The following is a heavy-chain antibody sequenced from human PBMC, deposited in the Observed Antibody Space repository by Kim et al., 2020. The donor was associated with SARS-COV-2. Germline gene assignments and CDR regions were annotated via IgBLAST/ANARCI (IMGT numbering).Heavy chain of an antibody. CDR3: AREGGTASRDYYYGMDV. V-gene: IGHV1-69*13. J-gene: IGHJ6*02. Sequence: SVKVSCKASGGTFSSYAISWVRQAPGQGLEWMGGIIPIFGTANYAQKFQGRVTITADESTSTAYMELSSLRSEDTAVYYCAREGGTASRDYYYGMDVWGQGTTVTVSS. CDR2: IIPIFGTA. CDR1: GGTFSSYA. D-gene: IGHD1-1*01.